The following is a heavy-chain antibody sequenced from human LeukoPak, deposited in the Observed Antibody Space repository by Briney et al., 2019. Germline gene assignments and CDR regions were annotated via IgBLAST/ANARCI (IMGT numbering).Heavy chain of an antibody. V-gene: IGHV4-31*03. D-gene: IGHD3-3*01. CDR3: ARADSPVLEWLFHGGYYFDY. CDR1: GGSISSGGYY. CDR2: IYYSGST. Sequence: SETLSLTCTVSGGSISSGGYYWSWIRQHPGTGLEWIGYIYYSGSTYYNPSLKSRVTISVDTSKNQFSLKLSSVTAADTAVYYCARADSPVLEWLFHGGYYFDYWGQGTLVTVSS. J-gene: IGHJ4*02.